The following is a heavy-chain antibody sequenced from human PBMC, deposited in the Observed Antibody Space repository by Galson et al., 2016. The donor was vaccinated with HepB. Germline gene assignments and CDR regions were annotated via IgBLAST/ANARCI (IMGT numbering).Heavy chain of an antibody. J-gene: IGHJ6*02. D-gene: IGHD6-13*01. CDR2: IDYSGST. V-gene: IGHV4-59*13. CDR3: ARVAGIVSAGPLGHYYGMDV. CDR1: GGSISPYS. Sequence: SETLSLTCAVSGGSISPYSWSWIRQPPGKGLECLGYIDYSGSTHYNPSLKSRVTISVDTSKKQFSLKLRSVTAADTAVYYCARVAGIVSAGPLGHYYGMDVWGQGTLVTVSS.